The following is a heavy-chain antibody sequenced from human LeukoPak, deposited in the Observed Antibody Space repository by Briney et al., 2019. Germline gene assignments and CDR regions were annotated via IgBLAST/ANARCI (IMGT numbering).Heavy chain of an antibody. J-gene: IGHJ5*02. CDR1: GGSISSGGYY. D-gene: IGHD2-2*01. CDR2: IYYSGST. Sequence: SETLSLTCTVSGGSISSGGYYWSWIRQHPGKGLVWIGYIYYSGSTYYNPSLKSRVTISVDTSKNQFSLKLSSVTAADTAVYYCARELPAAMPGWFDPWGQGTLVTVSS. V-gene: IGHV4-31*03. CDR3: ARELPAAMPGWFDP.